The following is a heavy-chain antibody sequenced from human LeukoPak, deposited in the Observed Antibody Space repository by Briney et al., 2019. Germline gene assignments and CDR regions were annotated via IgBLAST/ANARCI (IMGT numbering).Heavy chain of an antibody. CDR1: GYSISSGYY. CDR2: IYHSGST. V-gene: IGHV4-38-2*01. Sequence: SETLSLTCAVSGYSISSGYYWGWIRQPPGKGLEWMGSIYHSGSTYYNPSLKSRVTISVDTSKNQFSLKLSSVTAADTALYYCARVSYDYVWGSYRYWFDPWGQGTLVTVSS. J-gene: IGHJ5*02. CDR3: ARVSYDYVWGSYRYWFDP. D-gene: IGHD3-16*02.